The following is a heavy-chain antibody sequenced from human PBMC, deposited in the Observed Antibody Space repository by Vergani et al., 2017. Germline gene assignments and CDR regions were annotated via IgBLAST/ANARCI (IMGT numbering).Heavy chain of an antibody. CDR1: GFTFGDYA. D-gene: IGHD2-2*01. J-gene: IGHJ6*02. Sequence: VQLVESGGGLVQPGRSLRLSCTASGFTFGDYAMSWVRQAPGKGLEWVGFIRSKAYGGTTEYAASVKGRFTISRDDSKSIAYLQMNSLKTEDTAVYYCTRDRRYCSSTSCYGKLWGQGTTVTVSS. CDR2: IRSKAYGGTT. CDR3: TRDRRYCSSTSCYGKL. V-gene: IGHV3-49*04.